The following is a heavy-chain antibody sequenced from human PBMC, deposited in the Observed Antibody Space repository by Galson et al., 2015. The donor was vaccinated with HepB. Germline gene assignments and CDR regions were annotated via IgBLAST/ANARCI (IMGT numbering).Heavy chain of an antibody. D-gene: IGHD1-26*01. CDR1: GFTFSSYS. J-gene: IGHJ3*02. CDR3: ARDPIGWELQFDAFDI. V-gene: IGHV3-48*02. Sequence: SLRLSCAASGFTFSSYSMNWVRQAPGKGLEWVSYISSSSRTIYYADSVKGRFTISRDNAKNSLYLQMNSLRDEDTAVYYCARDPIGWELQFDAFDIWGQGTMVTVSS. CDR2: ISSSSRTI.